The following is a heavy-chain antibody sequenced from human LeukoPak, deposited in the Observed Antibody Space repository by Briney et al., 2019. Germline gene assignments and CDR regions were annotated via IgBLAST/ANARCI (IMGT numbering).Heavy chain of an antibody. Sequence: PGGSLRLSCAASGFTFSDYYMSWIRQAPGKGLEWVSYISSSSSYTNYADSVKGRFTISRDNAKNSLYLQMNSLRAEDTAVYYCARTGGYCSGGSCYPNWFDPWGQGTLVTVSS. J-gene: IGHJ5*02. CDR2: ISSSSSYT. D-gene: IGHD2-15*01. CDR1: GFTFSDYY. V-gene: IGHV3-11*06. CDR3: ARTGGYCSGGSCYPNWFDP.